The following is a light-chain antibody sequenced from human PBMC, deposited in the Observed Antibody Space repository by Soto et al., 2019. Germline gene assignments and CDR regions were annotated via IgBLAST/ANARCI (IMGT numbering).Light chain of an antibody. CDR3: TSYTTTSAVI. CDR1: SSDIGRYNY. Sequence: QSALSQPASLSGSPGQSITISCTGTSSDIGRYNYVSWYQQHPGMAPQLLIYEVSDLPSGVSNRFSGSKSGNTASLTISGLQAEDEADYFCTSYTTTSAVIFGGGTKVTVL. CDR2: EVS. J-gene: IGLJ2*01. V-gene: IGLV2-14*01.